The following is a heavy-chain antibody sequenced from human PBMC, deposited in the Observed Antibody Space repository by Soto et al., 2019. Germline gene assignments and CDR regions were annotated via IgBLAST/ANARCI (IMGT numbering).Heavy chain of an antibody. CDR2: ISGSGGST. Sequence: GGSLRLSCAAAGFTFRSYAMSWVRQAPGKGLEWVSAISGSGGSTYYADSVKGRFTISRDNSKNTLYLQMNSLRAEDTAVYYCAKDLDYYYGSGSYFDYWGQGTLVTVSS. CDR1: GFTFRSYA. D-gene: IGHD3-10*01. CDR3: AKDLDYYYGSGSYFDY. V-gene: IGHV3-23*01. J-gene: IGHJ4*02.